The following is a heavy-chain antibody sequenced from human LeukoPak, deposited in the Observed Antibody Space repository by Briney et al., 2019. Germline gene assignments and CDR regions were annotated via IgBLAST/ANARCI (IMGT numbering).Heavy chain of an antibody. V-gene: IGHV3-7*03. J-gene: IGHJ2*01. CDR1: GSTYISYW. CDR3: ARAAKGIFAATTIKSYLYFDV. D-gene: IGHD3-3*01. Sequence: PGGSLRLSCIVSGSTYISYWMSWVRQAPGKGMEWVANIKQDGNEKYYVDSVKGRFTISRDNAKNSVFLQMTSLRADDTATYYCARAAKGIFAATTIKSYLYFDVWGRGALVTVSS. CDR2: IKQDGNEK.